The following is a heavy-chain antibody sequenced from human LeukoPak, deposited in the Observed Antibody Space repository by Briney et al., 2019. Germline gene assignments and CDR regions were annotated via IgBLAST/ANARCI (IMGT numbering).Heavy chain of an antibody. V-gene: IGHV4-38-2*02. CDR3: ARSPQGTATTANWLDP. Sequence: SGTLSLTCTVSGYSISSGYYWGWIRQPPGKGLEWIGNIYYSGSTYYNPSLKSRVTISLDTSKNQFSLNLISVTAADTAVYYCARSPQGTATTANWLDPWGQGTLVTVSS. J-gene: IGHJ5*02. D-gene: IGHD4-17*01. CDR1: GYSISSGYY. CDR2: IYYSGST.